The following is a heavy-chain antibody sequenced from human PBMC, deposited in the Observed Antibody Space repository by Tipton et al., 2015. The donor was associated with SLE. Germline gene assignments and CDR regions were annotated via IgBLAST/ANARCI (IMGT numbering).Heavy chain of an antibody. CDR2: IYYSGST. D-gene: IGHD5-18*01. J-gene: IGHJ4*02. V-gene: IGHV4-61*01. Sequence: LRLSCTVSGGSVNSGSYYWSWIRQPPGKGLEWIGYIYYSGSTNYNPSLKSRVTISVDTSKNQFSLKLTSVTAADTAVYYCARGARGYSYGWGQGALVTVSS. CDR3: ARGARGYSYG. CDR1: GGSVNSGSYY.